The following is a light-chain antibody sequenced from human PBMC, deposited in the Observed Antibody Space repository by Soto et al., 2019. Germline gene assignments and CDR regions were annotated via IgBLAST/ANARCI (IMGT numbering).Light chain of an antibody. Sequence: DIVMTQSPDSLAVSLGERATINCKSSQSVLYSSNNKNYLAWYQQKPGQPPKLLIYWASTRESGVPDRFSGSGSGTDVTLTISSLQAEDVAVYYFQQYYSTPRTFGQGTKLEIK. CDR2: WAS. CDR3: QQYYSTPRT. V-gene: IGKV4-1*01. J-gene: IGKJ2*02. CDR1: QSVLYSSNNKNY.